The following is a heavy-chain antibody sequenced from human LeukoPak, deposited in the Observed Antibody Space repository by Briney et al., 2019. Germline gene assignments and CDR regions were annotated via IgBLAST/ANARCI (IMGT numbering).Heavy chain of an antibody. V-gene: IGHV4-59*01. D-gene: IGHD2-8*01. CDR3: ASLGYCTNGVCYSFDY. Sequence: PSETLSLTCTVSGGSISSYYWSWLRQPPGKGLEWIGYIYYSGSTNYNPSLKSRVTISVDTSKNQFSLKLSSVTAADTAVYYCASLGYCTNGVCYSFDYWGQGTLVTVSS. CDR2: IYYSGST. J-gene: IGHJ4*02. CDR1: GGSISSYY.